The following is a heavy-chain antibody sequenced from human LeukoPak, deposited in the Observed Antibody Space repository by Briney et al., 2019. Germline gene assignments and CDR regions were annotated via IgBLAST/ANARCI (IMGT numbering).Heavy chain of an antibody. CDR1: GGSISSYY. D-gene: IGHD3-22*01. Sequence: KPSETLSLTCTVSGGSISSYYWSWIRQPPGKGLEWIGYIYYSGSTNYNPSLKSRVTISVDTSKNQFSLKLSSVTAADTAVYYCARHYDSSAYWYYFDYWGQGALVTVSS. J-gene: IGHJ4*02. CDR3: ARHYDSSAYWYYFDY. V-gene: IGHV4-59*08. CDR2: IYYSGST.